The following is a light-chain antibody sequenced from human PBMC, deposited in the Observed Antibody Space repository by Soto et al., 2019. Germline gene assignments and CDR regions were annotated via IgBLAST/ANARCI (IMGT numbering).Light chain of an antibody. CDR1: QTVTSNY. V-gene: IGKV3-20*01. Sequence: PGERATLSCGASQTVTSNYLAWYQQKPGQAPRLLIYGTSARATGIPATFSGSGSGTEFTLTISSLQSEDFAVYYCQQYGSSPVTFGQGTRLEIK. CDR2: GTS. CDR3: QQYGSSPVT. J-gene: IGKJ5*01.